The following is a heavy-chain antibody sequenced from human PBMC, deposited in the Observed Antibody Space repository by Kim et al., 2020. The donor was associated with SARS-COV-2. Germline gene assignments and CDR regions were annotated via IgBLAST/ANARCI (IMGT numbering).Heavy chain of an antibody. D-gene: IGHD6-6*01. CDR3: AKDYSSSPDYFDY. CDR1: GFTFDDYA. Sequence: GGSLRLSCAASGFTFDDYAMHWVRQAPGKGLEWVSGISWNSGSIGYADSVKGRFTISRDNAKNSLYLQMNSLRAEDTALYYCAKDYSSSPDYFDYWGQGT. CDR2: ISWNSGSI. V-gene: IGHV3-9*01. J-gene: IGHJ4*02.